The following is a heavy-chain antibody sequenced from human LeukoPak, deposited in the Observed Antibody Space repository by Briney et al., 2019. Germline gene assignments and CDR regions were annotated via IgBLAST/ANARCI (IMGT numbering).Heavy chain of an antibody. D-gene: IGHD3-16*01. CDR3: VRGGAMDV. CDR2: SSNSGSTI. CDR1: GFTFSSYE. V-gene: IGHV3-48*03. Sequence: GGSLRLSCAASGFTFSSYEMNWVRQAPGKGLEWVSYSSNSGSTIYYADSVRGRFTISRDNAKNSLYLQMNSLRAEDTAVYYCVRGGAMDVWGQGTTVTVSS. J-gene: IGHJ6*02.